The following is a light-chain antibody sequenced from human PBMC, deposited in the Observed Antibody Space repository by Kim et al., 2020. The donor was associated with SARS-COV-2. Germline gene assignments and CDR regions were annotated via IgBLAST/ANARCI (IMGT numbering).Light chain of an antibody. CDR1: QTVNNY. CDR2: GAS. CDR3: QQYAGSPLSAT. Sequence: PCERATLSCSASQTVNNYLAWYQQKPGQAPRLLIYGASSRATGIPDRFSGSGSGTDFTLTISRLEPEDFAVFYCQQYAGSPLSATFGGGTKVDIK. V-gene: IGKV3-20*01. J-gene: IGKJ4*01.